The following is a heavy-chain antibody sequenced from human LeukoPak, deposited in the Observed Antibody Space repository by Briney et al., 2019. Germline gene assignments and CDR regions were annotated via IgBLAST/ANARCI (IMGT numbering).Heavy chain of an antibody. CDR1: SGFA. D-gene: IGHD1-26*01. V-gene: IGHV3-23*01. CDR3: TKRVKYGGTWDHFAD. CDR2: VNADGGNT. J-gene: IGHJ4*02. Sequence: GGSLRFSCAAFSGFAMSWVRQAPGKGLEWVSTVNADGGNTYYADSVKGRFTISRDNSKSTLILQMNSLRVEDTALYYCTKRVKYGGTWDHFADWGQGTLVTVSS.